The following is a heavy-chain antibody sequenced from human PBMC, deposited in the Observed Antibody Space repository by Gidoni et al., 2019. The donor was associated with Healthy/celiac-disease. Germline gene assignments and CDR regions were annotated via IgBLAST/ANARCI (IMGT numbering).Heavy chain of an antibody. J-gene: IGHJ6*02. D-gene: IGHD2-2*01. CDR2: ISSNGGST. V-gene: IGHV3-64D*06. CDR1: GFTFSSYA. Sequence: EVQLVESGGGLVQPGGSLRLSCSASGFTFSSYAMPWFRQAPGKGLEYVSAISSNGGSTYYADSVKGRFTISRDNSKNTLYLQMSSLRAEDTAVYYCVKDRGCSSTSCLLYYYYYYGMDVWGQGTTVTVSS. CDR3: VKDRGCSSTSCLLYYYYYYGMDV.